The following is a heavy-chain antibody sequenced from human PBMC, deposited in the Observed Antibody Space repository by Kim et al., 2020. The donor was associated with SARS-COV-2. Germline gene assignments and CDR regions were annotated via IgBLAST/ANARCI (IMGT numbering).Heavy chain of an antibody. Sequence: ASVKVSCKGSGYTFTSYYMHWVRQAPGQGLEWMGIINPSGGSTSYAQKFQGRVTMTRDTSTSTVYMELSSLRSEDTAVYYCARDTGDVWFGEFSAFDYWGQGTLVTVSS. J-gene: IGHJ4*02. CDR2: INPSGGST. D-gene: IGHD3-10*01. CDR3: ARDTGDVWFGEFSAFDY. V-gene: IGHV1-46*01. CDR1: GYTFTSYY.